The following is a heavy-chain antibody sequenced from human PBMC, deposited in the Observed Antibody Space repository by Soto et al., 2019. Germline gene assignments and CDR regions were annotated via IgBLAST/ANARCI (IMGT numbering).Heavy chain of an antibody. CDR1: GDSISTFY. CDR2: VYYTGST. J-gene: IGHJ4*02. Sequence: PSETLSLTCSFSGDSISTFYWGWMRQSPGKELEWIGYVYYTGSTNYNPSLKSRVTISVDRSKNQFSLKLTSANAADTAVYYCARARTVRNYADDSSDYFYFFDYWGKGTPVTASS. CDR3: ARARTVRNYADDSSDYFYFFDY. D-gene: IGHD3-22*01. V-gene: IGHV4-59*01.